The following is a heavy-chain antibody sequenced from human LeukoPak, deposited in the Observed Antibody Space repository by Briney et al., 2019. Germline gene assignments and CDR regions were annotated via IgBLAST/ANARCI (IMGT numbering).Heavy chain of an antibody. D-gene: IGHD3-10*01. CDR2: IYTSGST. J-gene: IGHJ5*02. CDR3: AREAMVRGVIWFDP. CDR1: GGSISSYY. Sequence: KPSETLSLTCTVSGGSISSYYWSWIRQPAGKGLEWIGRIYTSGSTNYNPSLKSRVTMSVDTSKNQFSLKLSSVTAADTAVYYCAREAMVRGVIWFDPWGQGTLVTVSS. V-gene: IGHV4-4*07.